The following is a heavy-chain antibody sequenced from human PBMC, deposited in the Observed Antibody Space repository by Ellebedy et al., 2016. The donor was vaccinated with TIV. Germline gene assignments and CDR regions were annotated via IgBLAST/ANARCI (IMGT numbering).Heavy chain of an antibody. V-gene: IGHV4-34*01. D-gene: IGHD3-10*01. CDR3: ARAPPSSGTLFY. Sequence: GSLRLSXAASGFTFSTYSMNWVRQPPGKGLEWIGEINHSGSSNYNPSLKSRVTISVDTSKNQFSLKLSSVTAADTAFYYCARAPPSSGTLFYWGQGTLVTVSS. CDR2: INHSGSS. CDR1: GFTFSTYS. J-gene: IGHJ4*02.